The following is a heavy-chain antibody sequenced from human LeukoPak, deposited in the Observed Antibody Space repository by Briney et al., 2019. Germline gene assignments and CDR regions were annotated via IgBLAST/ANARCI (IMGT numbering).Heavy chain of an antibody. J-gene: IGHJ4*02. V-gene: IGHV4-61*02. CDR3: AREGGYSYGDAPLHFEY. D-gene: IGHD5-18*01. CDR2: IDASGST. CDR1: GGSISSGTYY. Sequence: PSETLSLTCTVSGGSISSGTYYWSWIRQPAGKGLEWIGRIDASGSTNYSPSLKSRLTISVDTSKKQFSLKLSSVTAADTAVYYCAREGGYSYGDAPLHFEYWGQGTLVTVSS.